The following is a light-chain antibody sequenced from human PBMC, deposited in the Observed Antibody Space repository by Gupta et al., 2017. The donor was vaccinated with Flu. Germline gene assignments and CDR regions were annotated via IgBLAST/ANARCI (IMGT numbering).Light chain of an antibody. V-gene: IGLV3-25*02. CDR3: QSADGSGAYWV. Sequence: SSELTPPPSVSVSPGQTARITCSGDALPKQYAYWYQQKPGQAPVLVIYKDNGRPSGIPERFSGSSSGTTVTLTISGVQAEDEADYYCQSADGSGAYWVFGGGTKLTV. CDR2: KDN. CDR1: ALPKQY. J-gene: IGLJ3*02.